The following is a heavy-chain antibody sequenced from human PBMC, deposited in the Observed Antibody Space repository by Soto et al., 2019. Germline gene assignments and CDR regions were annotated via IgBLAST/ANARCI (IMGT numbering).Heavy chain of an antibody. V-gene: IGHV3-23*01. CDR3: ARRARTATTNWGAFDV. J-gene: IGHJ3*01. Sequence: GGSLRLSCAASGFTFSIYAMTWVRQAPGKGLEWVSTTGLNGRTTYYADSVKGRFTVSRDNSNNTLDLQMSSLRAEDTAVYYCARRARTATTNWGAFDVWGQGTMVTVSS. CDR2: TGLNGRTT. D-gene: IGHD1-7*01. CDR1: GFTFSIYA.